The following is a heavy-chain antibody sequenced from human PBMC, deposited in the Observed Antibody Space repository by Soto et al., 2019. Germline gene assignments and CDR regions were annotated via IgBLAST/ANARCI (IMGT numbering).Heavy chain of an antibody. CDR2: IIPIFGTT. V-gene: IGHV1-69*13. D-gene: IGHD3-22*01. CDR3: ARNHYYDSSGYYYFDY. Sequence: EASVKVSCKASGGTFSSYAISWVRQAPGQGLEWMGGIIPIFGTTRNAQKFQGRVTSSADESTSTVYMELGRLTSEDTALYYCARNHYYDSSGYYYFDYWGQGTPVTVSS. J-gene: IGHJ4*02. CDR1: GGTFSSYA.